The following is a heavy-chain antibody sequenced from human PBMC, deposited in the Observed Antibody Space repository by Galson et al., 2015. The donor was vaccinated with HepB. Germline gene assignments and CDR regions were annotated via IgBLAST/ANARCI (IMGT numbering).Heavy chain of an antibody. CDR3: AKSRPTMVRGVIIGHYFDY. V-gene: IGHV3-30*18. CDR2: ISYDGSNK. Sequence: SLRLSCAASGFTFSSYGMHWVRQAPGKGLEWVAVISYDGSNKYYADSVKGRFTISRDNSKNTLYLQMNSLRAEDTAVYYCAKSRPTMVRGVIIGHYFDYWGQGTLGTVSS. J-gene: IGHJ4*02. D-gene: IGHD3-10*01. CDR1: GFTFSSYG.